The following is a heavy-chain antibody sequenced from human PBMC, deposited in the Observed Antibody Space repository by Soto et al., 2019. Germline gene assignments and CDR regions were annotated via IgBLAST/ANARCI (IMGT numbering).Heavy chain of an antibody. CDR2: ISSNGGST. Sequence: GGSLRLSCAASGFTFSSYAMHWVRQAPGKGLEYVSAISSNGGSTYYANSVKGRFTISRDNSKNTLYLQMGSLRAEDRAVYYCARGGKPNWQTYPTRLDYWGQGTLVTVAS. CDR1: GFTFSSYA. V-gene: IGHV3-64*01. J-gene: IGHJ4*02. CDR3: ARGGKPNWQTYPTRLDY.